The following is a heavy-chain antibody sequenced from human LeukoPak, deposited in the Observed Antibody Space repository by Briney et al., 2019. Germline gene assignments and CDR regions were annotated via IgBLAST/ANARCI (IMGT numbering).Heavy chain of an antibody. CDR1: GYTFTSYG. CDR3: ARAGTAYGSGRWFDP. V-gene: IGHV1-18*01. CDR2: ISAYNGNT. J-gene: IGHJ5*02. Sequence: ASVKVSCKASGYTFTSYGISWVRQAPGQGLAWMGCISAYNGNTHYAQKFQGRVTMTTDTSTSTAYMELRSLRSDDTAVYYCARAGTAYGSGRWFDPWGQGTLVTVSP. D-gene: IGHD3-10*01.